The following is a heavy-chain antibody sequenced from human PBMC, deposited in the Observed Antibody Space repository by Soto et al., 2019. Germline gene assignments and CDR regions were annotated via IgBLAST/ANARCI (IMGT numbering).Heavy chain of an antibody. D-gene: IGHD2-2*01. J-gene: IGHJ5*02. CDR2: INPNSGGT. CDR3: ARGGGYCSSTSCYPRNWFDP. Sequence: GASVKVSCKASGYTFTGYYMHWVRQAPGQGLEWMGWINPNSGGTNYAQKFQGWVTMTRDTSISTAYMELSRLRSDDTAVYYCARGGGYCSSTSCYPRNWFDPWGQGTLVTVSS. CDR1: GYTFTGYY. V-gene: IGHV1-2*04.